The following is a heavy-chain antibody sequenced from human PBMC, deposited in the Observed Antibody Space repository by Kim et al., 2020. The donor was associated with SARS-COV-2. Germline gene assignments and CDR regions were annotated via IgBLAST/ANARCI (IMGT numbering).Heavy chain of an antibody. Sequence: DSVKGRFTISRDKAKNSLYLQMNSLGADDTAVYYCARDWTEDDWGSTTLDYWGQGTLVTVSS. J-gene: IGHJ4*02. CDR3: ARDWTEDDWGSTTLDY. V-gene: IGHV3-11*05. D-gene: IGHD7-27*01.